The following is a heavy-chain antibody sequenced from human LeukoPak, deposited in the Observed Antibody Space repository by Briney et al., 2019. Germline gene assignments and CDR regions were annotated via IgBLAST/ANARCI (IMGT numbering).Heavy chain of an antibody. CDR1: GYTFTTYY. D-gene: IGHD1-14*01. Sequence: ASVKVSCKASGYTFTTYYIHWVRQAPGQGLEWMGVINPSGGITSYTQKFQGRVTMTRDTSTSTVYMELSSLRSEDTAVYYCARARTFNFDCWGQGTLVTVSS. J-gene: IGHJ4*02. CDR2: INPSGGIT. V-gene: IGHV1-46*01. CDR3: ARARTFNFDC.